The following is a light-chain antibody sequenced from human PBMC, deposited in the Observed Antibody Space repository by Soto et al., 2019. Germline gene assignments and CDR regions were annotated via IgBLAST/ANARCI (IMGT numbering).Light chain of an antibody. CDR3: QQYETFPLT. V-gene: IGKV1-5*03. Sequence: DIQMTQSPATLSASVGDRVTIGCRASQSISGWLAWYQQKPGKAPKLLIYKASILESGVPSRFSGXXXXTXXTXTISSLQPEDLASYYCQQYETFPLTFGGGTKV. J-gene: IGKJ4*01. CDR2: KAS. CDR1: QSISGW.